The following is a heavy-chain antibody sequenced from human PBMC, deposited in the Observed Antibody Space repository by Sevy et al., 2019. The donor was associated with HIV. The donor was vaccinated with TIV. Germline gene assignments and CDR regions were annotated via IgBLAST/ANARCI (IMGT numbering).Heavy chain of an antibody. CDR2: ITSSGLFI. CDR1: GFTFSNDS. V-gene: IGHV3-21*01. D-gene: IGHD5-18*01. CDR3: ARDCTVTCFDL. J-gene: IGHJ4*02. Sequence: GGSLRLSCSASGFTFSNDSMNWVRQAPGKGLEWVSSITSSGLFIYYTDSVRGRFAISRDNAKNALSLQMTNLRAEDTAVYYCARDCTVTCFDLWGQGTQVTVSS.